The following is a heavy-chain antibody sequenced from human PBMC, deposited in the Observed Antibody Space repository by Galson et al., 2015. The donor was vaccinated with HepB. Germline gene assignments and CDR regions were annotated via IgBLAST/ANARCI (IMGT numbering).Heavy chain of an antibody. CDR3: ARGWDSDVASNLGY. D-gene: IGHD5-12*01. J-gene: IGHJ4*02. CDR1: GFTYNNYW. V-gene: IGHV3-7*03. CDR2: IKQDGSEK. Sequence: SLRLSCAVSGFTYNNYWMSWVRQAPGRGLEWVANIKQDGSEKYYVDSVEGRFTVSRDNAKKTLYLDMNALSVEDTAVYYCARGWDSDVASNLGYWGQGALVTVTS.